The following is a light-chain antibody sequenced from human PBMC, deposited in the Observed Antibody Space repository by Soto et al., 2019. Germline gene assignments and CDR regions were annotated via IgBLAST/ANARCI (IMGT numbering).Light chain of an antibody. J-gene: IGKJ5*01. CDR3: QQYNHWRSIS. Sequence: IGMTQSPATLSVSPLEIATLSVMASQTIYSNVAWYRQRPGQPPRLLIYRSSSRATGIPARFSGSGSGTGFTLTINSLQSEDFAVYYCQQYNHWRSISFGQGTRLEIK. V-gene: IGKV3-15*01. CDR1: QTIYSN. CDR2: RSS.